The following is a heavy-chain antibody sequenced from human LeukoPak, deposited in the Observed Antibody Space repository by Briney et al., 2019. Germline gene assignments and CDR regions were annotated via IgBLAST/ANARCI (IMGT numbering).Heavy chain of an antibody. D-gene: IGHD6-19*01. V-gene: IGHV3-64D*09. J-gene: IGHJ4*02. CDR1: GFPFSSYA. CDR2: ISSNGGST. Sequence: GGSLRLSCSASGFPFSSYAMHWVRQAPGKGLEYVSAISSNGGSTYYADSVKGRFTISRDNSKNTLYLQMSSLRAEDTAVYYWVKFWCSSGWSKDFDYWGQGTLVTVSS. CDR3: VKFWCSSGWSKDFDY.